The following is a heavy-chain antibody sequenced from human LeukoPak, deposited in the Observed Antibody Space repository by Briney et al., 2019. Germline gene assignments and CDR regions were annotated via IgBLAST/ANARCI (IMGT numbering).Heavy chain of an antibody. CDR1: GYTFTNYA. Sequence: ASVKVSCKASGYTFTNYAMNWVRQAPGQGLEWMGWINTNTGNATYAQGFTGRFVFSLDTSVSTAYLQISSLKAEDTAVYYCARAGDSSSWYSCDYWGQGTLVTVSS. CDR3: ARAGDSSSWYSCDY. CDR2: INTNTGNA. V-gene: IGHV7-4-1*02. J-gene: IGHJ4*02. D-gene: IGHD6-13*01.